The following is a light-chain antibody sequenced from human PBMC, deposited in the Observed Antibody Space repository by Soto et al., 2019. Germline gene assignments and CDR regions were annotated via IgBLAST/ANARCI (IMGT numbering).Light chain of an antibody. CDR1: QSISTY. Sequence: DIQMTQSPSSLSASVGDRVTITCRASQSISTYLNWYQQKPGKAPKLLIYAASSLQSGVPSRFSCSGSGTDFTLTISSLHPEDFATYYCQQCYSTPYTFGQGTKLEIK. CDR3: QQCYSTPYT. V-gene: IGKV1-39*01. J-gene: IGKJ2*01. CDR2: AAS.